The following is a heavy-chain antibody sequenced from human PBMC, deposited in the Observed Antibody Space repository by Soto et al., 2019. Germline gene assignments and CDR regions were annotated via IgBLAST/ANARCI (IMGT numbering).Heavy chain of an antibody. CDR3: ARELLFYDSDGFSWDDAFDI. CDR1: GGSLSSSAYS. CDR2: IYQSGST. J-gene: IGHJ3*02. Sequence: TLSLTCAVSGGSLSSSAYSWSWIRQPPGKGLEWIGFIYQSGSTYYNPSLKSRVTMSLDRPKNQFSLKLSSVTAADTAVYYCARELLFYDSDGFSWDDAFDIWGQGTRV. D-gene: IGHD3-22*01. V-gene: IGHV4-30-2*01.